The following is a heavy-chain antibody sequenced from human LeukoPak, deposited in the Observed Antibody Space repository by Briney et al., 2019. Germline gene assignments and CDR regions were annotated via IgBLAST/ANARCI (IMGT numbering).Heavy chain of an antibody. J-gene: IGHJ4*02. CDR2: ISDDGSNK. CDR1: GLSFSSYG. CDR3: AKDHGYSSSWYAVDY. Sequence: PGGSLRLSCSASGLSFSSYGMLWVRQAPGKGLECLAVISDDGSNKYYADSVKGRYTISRDTSKNTLYLHMNSLRAEDTAVYYCAKDHGYSSSWYAVDYWGQGTLVTVSS. V-gene: IGHV3-30*18. D-gene: IGHD6-13*01.